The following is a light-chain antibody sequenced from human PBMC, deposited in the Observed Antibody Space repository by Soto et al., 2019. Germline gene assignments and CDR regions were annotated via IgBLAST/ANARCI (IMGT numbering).Light chain of an antibody. Sequence: QSALTQPASVSGSPGQSITISCTGTSSDVGGYNFVSWYQQHPGKAPKLIIYEVSNRPSGVFSRFSGSKSGNTASLTISGLQAEDEADYYSCSYTSSSTLYVFGTGTKLTVL. CDR1: SSDVGGYNF. J-gene: IGLJ1*01. V-gene: IGLV2-14*01. CDR3: CSYTSSSTLYV. CDR2: EVS.